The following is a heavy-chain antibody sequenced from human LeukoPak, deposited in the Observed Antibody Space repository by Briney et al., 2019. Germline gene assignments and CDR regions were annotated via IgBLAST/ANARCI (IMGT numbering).Heavy chain of an antibody. CDR3: ARGPFGDYVDY. Sequence: SETLSLTCAVYGGSFSGYYWSWIRQPPGKGLEWIGEINHSGSTNYNPSLKSRVTISVDTSKDQFSLKLSSVTAADTAVYYCARGPFGDYVDYWGQGTLVTVSS. CDR1: GGSFSGYY. D-gene: IGHD3-10*01. V-gene: IGHV4-34*01. CDR2: INHSGST. J-gene: IGHJ4*02.